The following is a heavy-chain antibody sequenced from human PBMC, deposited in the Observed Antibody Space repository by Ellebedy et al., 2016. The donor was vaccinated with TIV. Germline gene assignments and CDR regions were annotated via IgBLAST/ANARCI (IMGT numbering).Heavy chain of an antibody. D-gene: IGHD3-16*01. CDR2: VYYGGST. J-gene: IGHJ4*02. Sequence: SETLSLTCTVSGGSLSSSSSYWGWIRQPPGRGLDWIGTVYYGGSTYSNPSLKSRVTMSVEPSKNQFSLRLSSVTAADTAVFYLSSPQPGVWYFDYWGQGSLVTVSS. CDR1: GGSLSSSSSY. CDR3: SSPQPGVWYFDY. V-gene: IGHV4-39*07.